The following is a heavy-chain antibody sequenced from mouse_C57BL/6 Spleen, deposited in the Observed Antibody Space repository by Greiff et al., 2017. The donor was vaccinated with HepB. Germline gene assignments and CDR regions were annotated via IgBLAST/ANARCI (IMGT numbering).Heavy chain of an antibody. Sequence: EVKLVESGPGLVKPSQSLSLTCSVTGYSITSGYYWNWIRQFPGNKLEWMGYISYDGSNNYNPSLKNRISITRDTSKNQFFLKLNSVTTEDTATYYCARELSYWGQGTLVTVSA. CDR2: ISYDGSN. CDR1: GYSITSGYY. CDR3: ARELSY. D-gene: IGHD1-1*02. J-gene: IGHJ3*01. V-gene: IGHV3-6*01.